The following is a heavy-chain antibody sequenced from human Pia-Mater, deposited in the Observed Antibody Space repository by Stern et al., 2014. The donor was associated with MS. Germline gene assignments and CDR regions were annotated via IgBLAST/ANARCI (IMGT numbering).Heavy chain of an antibody. D-gene: IGHD4-11*01. J-gene: IGHJ4*02. CDR1: GYTFTGHY. CDR2: IGPTSGAT. Sequence: VHLVESGAEVRKPGASVKVSCKASGYTFTGHYVHWVRQAPGQGLEWMGRIGPTSGATNFAQKFHCRVTLTRDTSISTAYMELSSLTSDDTAVYYCARQYSSYPDYWGQGTLVTVSS. V-gene: IGHV1-2*06. CDR3: ARQYSSYPDY.